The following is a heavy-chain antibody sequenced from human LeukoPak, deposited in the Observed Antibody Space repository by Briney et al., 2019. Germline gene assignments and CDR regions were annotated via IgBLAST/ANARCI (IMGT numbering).Heavy chain of an antibody. CDR3: AAGGPLFVVLTAIQFDY. Sequence: SETLSLTCAVYGGSFRGYYWSWIRQPPGKGLEGIGEINHSGSTNYNPSLKSRVTISVDTSKNQFSLKLSSVTAAHTAVYYCAAGGPLFVVLTAIQFDYWGQGTLVTVSS. CDR1: GGSFRGYY. CDR2: INHSGST. V-gene: IGHV4-34*01. J-gene: IGHJ4*02. D-gene: IGHD2-21*02.